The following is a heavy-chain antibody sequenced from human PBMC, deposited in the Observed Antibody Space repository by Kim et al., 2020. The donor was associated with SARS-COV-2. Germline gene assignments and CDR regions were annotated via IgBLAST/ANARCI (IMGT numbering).Heavy chain of an antibody. Sequence: DSVKGRFTISSDNSKNTLYLQMSSLRGEDTAVYYCASHYYDSSGNYRPGGWGQGTLVTVSS. D-gene: IGHD3-22*01. V-gene: IGHV3-23*01. CDR3: ASHYYDSSGNYRPGG. J-gene: IGHJ4*02.